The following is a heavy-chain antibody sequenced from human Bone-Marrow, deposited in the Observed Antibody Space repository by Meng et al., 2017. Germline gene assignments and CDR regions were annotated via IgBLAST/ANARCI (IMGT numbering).Heavy chain of an antibody. D-gene: IGHD3-22*01. CDR3: ARRDYSSSPSF. J-gene: IGHJ4*02. CDR2: TYYWTKRYT. V-gene: IGHV6-1*01. CDR1: AGSASSNGAS. Sequence: QLQQPGPLRVMPPHTIPLTWSTAAGSASSNGASYHWISRSPSRSHQELRRTYYWTKRYTDYALSVKSLITINPDTSKNQFSLQRNSITPEDTAVYYCARRDYSSSPSFWGQGTLVTVSS.